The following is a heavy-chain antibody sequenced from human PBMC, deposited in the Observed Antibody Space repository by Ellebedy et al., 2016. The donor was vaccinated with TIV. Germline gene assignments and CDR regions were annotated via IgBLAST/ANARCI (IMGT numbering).Heavy chain of an antibody. Sequence: MPGGSLRLSCTVSGGSIRSYYWSWIRQPPGKGLEWIGYISYTGSTNYNPSLRSRVTLAVDTPKNEFSLKLSSVTTADTAIYYCARDGVEDYFDYWGQGLLVTVSS. CDR1: GGSIRSYY. CDR3: ARDGVEDYFDY. J-gene: IGHJ4*02. CDR2: ISYTGST. D-gene: IGHD3-10*01. V-gene: IGHV4-59*01.